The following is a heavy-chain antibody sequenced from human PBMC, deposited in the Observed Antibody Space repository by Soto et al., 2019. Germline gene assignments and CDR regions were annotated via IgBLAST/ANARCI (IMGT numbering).Heavy chain of an antibody. D-gene: IGHD2-2*02. CDR3: VRHLLGYCNNSICYTHRMFDS. J-gene: IGHJ5*01. CDR1: GFTFNKHW. Sequence: QPVQSLTLSYSASGFTFNKHWMHWVRQVPGQGLVWVARINMNGPTTSYADSVKGRFTISRDNAENTLSLHMRELRVVDAAGYHYVRHLLGYCNNSICYTHRMFDSWGQGTMVTVPS. V-gene: IGHV3-74*01. CDR2: INMNGPTT.